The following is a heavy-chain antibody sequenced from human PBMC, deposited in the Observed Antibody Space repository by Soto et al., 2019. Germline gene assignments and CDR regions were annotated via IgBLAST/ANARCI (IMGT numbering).Heavy chain of an antibody. J-gene: IGHJ4*02. V-gene: IGHV3-73*01. CDR2: IRSKANSYAT. D-gene: IGHD3-22*01. Sequence: GGSLRLSGAAAGFTFSGSAMHWVRQASGNGLEWVGRIRSKANSYATAYAASVKGRFTISRDDSKNTAYLQMNSLKTEDTAVYYCTRSREPYYYDSSGYGPDYWGQGTLVTVSS. CDR3: TRSREPYYYDSSGYGPDY. CDR1: GFTFSGSA.